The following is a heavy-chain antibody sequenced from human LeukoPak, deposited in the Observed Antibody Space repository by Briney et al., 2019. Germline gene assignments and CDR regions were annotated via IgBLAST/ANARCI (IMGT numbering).Heavy chain of an antibody. CDR1: GFSFNSYA. CDR3: AQQVGYCSSGNCYFTY. V-gene: IGHV3-23*01. D-gene: IGHD2-15*01. CDR2: INNDGDST. J-gene: IGHJ1*01. Sequence: GGSLRLSCAASGFSFNSYAMSWVRQAPGKGLEWVSAINNDGDSTYSADSVKGRFTVSRGNSKNTLYLQMNSLRAEDAAVYYCAQQVGYCSSGNCYFTYWGQGTLVTVSS.